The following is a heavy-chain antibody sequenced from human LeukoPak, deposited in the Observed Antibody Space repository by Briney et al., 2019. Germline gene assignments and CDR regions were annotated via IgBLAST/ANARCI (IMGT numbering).Heavy chain of an antibody. J-gene: IGHJ3*02. V-gene: IGHV4-34*01. CDR2: INHSGST. Sequence: SETLSLTCAVYGGSFSGYYWSWIRQPPGKGLEWIGEINHSGSTNYNPSLKSRVTISVDTSKNQFSLKLSSVTAADTAVYYRARIAYYDILTGYSIDAFDIWGQGTMVTVSS. CDR3: ARIAYYDILTGYSIDAFDI. D-gene: IGHD3-9*01. CDR1: GGSFSGYY.